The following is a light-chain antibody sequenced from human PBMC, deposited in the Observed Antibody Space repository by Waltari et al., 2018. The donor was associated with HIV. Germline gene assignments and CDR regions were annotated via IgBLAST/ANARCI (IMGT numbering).Light chain of an antibody. CDR1: QNINSN. Sequence: DIVMTQSPATLSVSPGERAPLSCRASQNINSNLAWYQQKPGQAPRLLISGASSRATGVPDRFSASGSETEFTLTISRLEPEDFAVYYCQQYGRSPRTFGQGTKVEIK. CDR3: QQYGRSPRT. CDR2: GAS. V-gene: IGKV3-20*01. J-gene: IGKJ1*01.